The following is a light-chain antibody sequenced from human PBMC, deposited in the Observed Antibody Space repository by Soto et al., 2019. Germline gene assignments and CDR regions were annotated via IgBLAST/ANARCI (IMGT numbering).Light chain of an antibody. Sequence: EIVLTQSPATLSLSPGERATLSCRASQSVSSYLAWYQQKPGQAPRLLIYDASNRATGIPARFSGSGSGTDFTLNISSLEPEDFAIYYCQQRSNWPPVTFGGGTKVEI. CDR3: QQRSNWPPVT. V-gene: IGKV3-11*01. J-gene: IGKJ4*01. CDR2: DAS. CDR1: QSVSSY.